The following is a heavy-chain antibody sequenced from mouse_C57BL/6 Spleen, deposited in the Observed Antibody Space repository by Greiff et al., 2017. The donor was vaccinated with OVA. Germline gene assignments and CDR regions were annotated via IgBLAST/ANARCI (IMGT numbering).Heavy chain of an antibody. J-gene: IGHJ2*01. V-gene: IGHV7-3*01. CDR2: IRNKANGYTT. CDR1: GFTFTDYY. Sequence: EVKLMESGGGLVQPGGSLSLSCAASGFTFTDYYMSWVRQPPGKALEWLGFIRNKANGYTTEYSASVKGRFTISRDNSQSILYLQMNALRAEDSATYYCARCQSTKGYFDYWGQGTTLTVSS. D-gene: IGHD5-1*01. CDR3: ARCQSTKGYFDY.